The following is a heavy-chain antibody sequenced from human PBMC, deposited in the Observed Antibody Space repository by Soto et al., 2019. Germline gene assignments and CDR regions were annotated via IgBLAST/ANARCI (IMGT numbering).Heavy chain of an antibody. CDR3: AKDRAAAGSYGMDV. CDR1: GFTFSSYS. D-gene: IGHD6-13*01. J-gene: IGHJ6*02. V-gene: IGHV3-48*01. Sequence: GGSLRLSCAASGFTFSSYSMNWVRQAPGKGLEWVSYISSSSSTIYYADSVKGRFTISRDNAKNSLYLQMNSLRAEDTAVYYCAKDRAAAGSYGMDVWGQGTTVTVSS. CDR2: ISSSSSTI.